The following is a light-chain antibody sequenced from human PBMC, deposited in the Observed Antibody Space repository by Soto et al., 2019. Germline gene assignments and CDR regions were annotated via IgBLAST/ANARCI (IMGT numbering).Light chain of an antibody. V-gene: IGKV1-39*01. CDR2: GAS. Sequence: DIQMTQSPSLLSASIGDRVTITCRASQHIATSLSWFQHKVGKAPTLLIYGASALQSGVPSRFSASGSGTHFTLTISGLQPEDFATYYCQQSSSVPRTFGQGTRVDLK. J-gene: IGKJ1*01. CDR3: QQSSSVPRT. CDR1: QHIATS.